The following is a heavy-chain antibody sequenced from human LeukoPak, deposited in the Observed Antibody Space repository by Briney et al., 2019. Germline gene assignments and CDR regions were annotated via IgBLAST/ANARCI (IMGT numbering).Heavy chain of an antibody. J-gene: IGHJ4*02. CDR2: ISYDGNNK. Sequence: GGSLRLSCVASGFAFSNYGMHWVRQAPGKGLEWVAVISYDGNNKYYADSVKGRFTISRDNSKNTLYLQMNSLRAEDTAVYYCARPQGGRQIWLHFDYWGQGTVVTVSS. D-gene: IGHD5-18*01. V-gene: IGHV3-30*03. CDR3: ARPQGGRQIWLHFDY. CDR1: GFAFSNYG.